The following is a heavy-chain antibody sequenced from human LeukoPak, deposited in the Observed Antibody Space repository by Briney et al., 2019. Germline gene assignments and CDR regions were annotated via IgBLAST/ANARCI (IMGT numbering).Heavy chain of an antibody. CDR2: ISSSSSYI. CDR1: GFTFSNYS. D-gene: IGHD6-25*01. CDR3: AKGSAAGRPYYFDY. Sequence: GGSLRLSCAASGFTFSNYSMAWVRQAPGKGLEWVSFISSSSSYIYYADSVKGRFTISRDNAKTILYLQMNSLRAEDAAVYFCAKGSAAGRPYYFDYWGQGTLVTVSS. J-gene: IGHJ4*02. V-gene: IGHV3-21*04.